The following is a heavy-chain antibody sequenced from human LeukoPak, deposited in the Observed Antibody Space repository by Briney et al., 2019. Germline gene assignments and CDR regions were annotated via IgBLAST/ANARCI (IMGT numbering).Heavy chain of an antibody. J-gene: IGHJ3*02. D-gene: IGHD3-22*01. CDR1: GASISSGSNY. Sequence: SETLSLTCSVSGASISSGSNYWGWIRQPPGKTLEWIGSIYSSGSTYYNPSLKSRVTISVDTSKNQFSLKLSSVTAADTAVYYCASSSLYYYDSSGYYYAAFDIWGQGTMVTVSS. CDR3: ASSSLYYYDSSGYYYAAFDI. V-gene: IGHV4-39*07. CDR2: IYSSGST.